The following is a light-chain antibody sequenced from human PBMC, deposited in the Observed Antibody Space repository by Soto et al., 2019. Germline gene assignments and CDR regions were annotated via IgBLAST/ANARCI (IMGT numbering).Light chain of an antibody. CDR2: AAS. Sequence: DTQMTQSPSSLSASVGDRVTITCRASQPIDRYLNWYQQRPGKAPNLLIYAASNLQTGVPSRFSASRSDTDYTLVISSVQPEDVGTYYCQQTYSTSPITFGQGTRLEIK. J-gene: IGKJ5*01. CDR1: QPIDRY. CDR3: QQTYSTSPIT. V-gene: IGKV1-39*01.